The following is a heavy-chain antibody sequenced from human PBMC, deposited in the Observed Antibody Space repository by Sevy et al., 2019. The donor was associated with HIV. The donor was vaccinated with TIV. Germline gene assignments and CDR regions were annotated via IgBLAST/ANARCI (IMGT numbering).Heavy chain of an antibody. D-gene: IGHD3-10*01. J-gene: IGHJ4*02. CDR1: GYTFIAHY. CDR3: ARVQRGGVPDY. CDR2: INPESGDT. Sequence: ASVKVSCTSPGYTFIAHYLHWVRQAPGQGLEWMGWINPESGDTRYTEKFQGRVTMTRDTSISTAYMEVITLRSDDTAVYFCARVQRGGVPDYWGQGTLVTVSS. V-gene: IGHV1-2*02.